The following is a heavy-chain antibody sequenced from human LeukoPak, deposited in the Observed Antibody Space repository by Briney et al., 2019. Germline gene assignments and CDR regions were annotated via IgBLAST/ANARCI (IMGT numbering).Heavy chain of an antibody. CDR3: ATRYCSGGSCPNYYYYYINV. J-gene: IGHJ6*03. V-gene: IGHV1-8*01. Sequence: GASVKVSCKASGYTFTSYDINWVRQATGQGLEWMGWMNPNSGNTGYAQKFQGRVTMTRNTSISTAYMELSSLRSEDTAVYYCATRYCSGGSCPNYYYYYINVWGKGTTVTISS. CDR2: MNPNSGNT. D-gene: IGHD2-15*01. CDR1: GYTFTSYD.